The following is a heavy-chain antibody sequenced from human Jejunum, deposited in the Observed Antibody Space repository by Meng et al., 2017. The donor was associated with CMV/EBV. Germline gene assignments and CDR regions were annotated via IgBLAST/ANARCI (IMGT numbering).Heavy chain of an antibody. CDR2: INPSSGSP. CDR1: YF. J-gene: IGHJ5*02. V-gene: IGHV1-46*01. Sequence: YFRHWVRQAPGQGLEWMGIINPSSGSPTYARKFQGRVTMTRDTSTSTFYMELSSLRSEDTAVYFCSRGPYYYESSGYYGGQSNWFDPWGQGTLVTVSS. CDR3: SRGPYYYESSGYYGGQSNWFDP. D-gene: IGHD3-22*01.